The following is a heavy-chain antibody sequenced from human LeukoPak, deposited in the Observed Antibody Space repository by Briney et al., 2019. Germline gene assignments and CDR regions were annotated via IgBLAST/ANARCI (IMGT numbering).Heavy chain of an antibody. CDR3: ARDQGRRDYFDY. V-gene: IGHV3-21*01. CDR1: GFTFSSYS. J-gene: IGHJ4*02. Sequence: GGSLRLSCAASGFTFSSYSMNWVRQAPGKGLEWVSSISSSSSYIYYADSVKGRFTISRDNAKNSLYLQMNSLRAEDTAVYYCARDQGRRDYFDYWGQGTLVTVSS. CDR2: ISSSSSYI.